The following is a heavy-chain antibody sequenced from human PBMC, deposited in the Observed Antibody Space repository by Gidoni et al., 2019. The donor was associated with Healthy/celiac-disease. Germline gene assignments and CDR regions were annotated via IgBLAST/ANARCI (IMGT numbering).Heavy chain of an antibody. CDR2: IYTSGST. D-gene: IGHD3-16*01. CDR1: GGSISSYY. Sequence: QVQLQESGPGLVKPSETLSLTCTVSGGSISSYYWSWIRQPAGKGLDWFGRIYTSGSTNYNPSLKSRVTMSVDTSKNQFSLKLSSVTAADTAVYYCAREGGYDYVWVGQRRPYYFDHWGQGTLVTVSS. V-gene: IGHV4-4*07. J-gene: IGHJ4*02. CDR3: AREGGYDYVWVGQRRPYYFDH.